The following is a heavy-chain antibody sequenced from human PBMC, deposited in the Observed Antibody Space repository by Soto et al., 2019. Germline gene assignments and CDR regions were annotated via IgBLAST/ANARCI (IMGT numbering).Heavy chain of an antibody. CDR2: IYPGDSDT. CDR1: GYSFTSYW. V-gene: IGHV5-51*01. CDR3: ARRRHKNMALTPSYGMDV. D-gene: IGHD3-10*01. Sequence: PGESLKISCKGSGYSFTSYWIGWVRQMPGKGLESMGIIYPGDSDTRYSPSFQGQVTISADKSISTAYLQWNSLKASDTAIYYCARRRHKNMALTPSYGMDVWGQLNTVTVSS. J-gene: IGHJ6*02.